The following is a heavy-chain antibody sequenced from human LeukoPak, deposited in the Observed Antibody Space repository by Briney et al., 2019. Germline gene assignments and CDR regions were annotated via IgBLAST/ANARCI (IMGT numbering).Heavy chain of an antibody. CDR3: ARSSDCSSTSCYGGALNY. V-gene: IGHV1-2*02. D-gene: IGHD2-2*01. Sequence: ASVKVSCKASGYTFTGYYMHWVRQASGQGLEWMGWINPNSGGTNYAQKFQGRVTMTRDTSISTAYMELSRLRSDDTAVYYCARSSDCSSTSCYGGALNYWGQGTLVTVSS. J-gene: IGHJ4*02. CDR2: INPNSGGT. CDR1: GYTFTGYY.